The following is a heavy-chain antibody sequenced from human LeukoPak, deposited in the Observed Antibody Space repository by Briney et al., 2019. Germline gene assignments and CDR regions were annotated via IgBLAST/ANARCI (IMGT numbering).Heavy chain of an antibody. Sequence: SETLSLTCTVSGGSISSSSYYWGWLRHPPGKGLEWIRSIYYSGSTYYNPSLKSRVTISVDTYKNQFSLKLSSVTAADTAVYYCARHGLLGGGYYYFDYWGQGTLVTVSS. J-gene: IGHJ4*02. CDR3: ARHGLLGGGYYYFDY. V-gene: IGHV4-39*01. CDR1: GGSISSSSYY. CDR2: IYYSGST. D-gene: IGHD3-22*01.